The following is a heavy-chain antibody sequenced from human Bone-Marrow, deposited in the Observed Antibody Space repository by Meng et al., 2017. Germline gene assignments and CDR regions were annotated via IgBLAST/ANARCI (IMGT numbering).Heavy chain of an antibody. V-gene: IGHV3-48*03. J-gene: IGHJ4*02. Sequence: GGSLRLSCAASGFTFSSYEMNWVRQAPGKGLEWVSYISSSGSTIYYADSVKGRFTISRDNAKNTLYLQMNSLRAEDTAVYYCAREDYYDSSGYLVGDYWGQGTLVTVSS. CDR3: AREDYYDSSGYLVGDY. CDR1: GFTFSSYE. CDR2: ISSSGSTI. D-gene: IGHD3-22*01.